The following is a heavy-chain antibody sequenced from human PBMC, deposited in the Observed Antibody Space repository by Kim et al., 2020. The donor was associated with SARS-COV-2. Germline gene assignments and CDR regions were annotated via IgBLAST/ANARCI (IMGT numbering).Heavy chain of an antibody. V-gene: IGHV3-15*01. Sequence: GGSLRLSCAASGFTFSNAWMSWVRQAPGKGLEWVGRIKSKTDGGTTDYAAPVKGRFTISRDDSKNTLYLQMNSLKTEDTAVYYCTTDVTIFGVVTENWFDPWGQGTLVTVSS. CDR2: IKSKTDGGTT. D-gene: IGHD3-3*01. CDR1: GFTFSNAW. J-gene: IGHJ5*02. CDR3: TTDVTIFGVVTENWFDP.